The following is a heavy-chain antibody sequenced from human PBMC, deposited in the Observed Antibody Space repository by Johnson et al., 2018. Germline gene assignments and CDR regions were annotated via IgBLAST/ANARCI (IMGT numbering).Heavy chain of an antibody. J-gene: IGHJ6*03. CDR1: GFTFSNYA. Sequence: VQLVESGGGLVQPGGSLRLSCAASGFTFSNYAMQWVRQAPGKGLEYVSAITTNGGSTYYANSVEGRFTISRDNSKNTLYLQMGSRRAEDMGVYYCARVQRCSGGGCTDYDMDVWGEGTTVTVS. V-gene: IGHV3-64*01. CDR3: ARVQRCSGGGCTDYDMDV. D-gene: IGHD2-15*01. CDR2: ITTNGGST.